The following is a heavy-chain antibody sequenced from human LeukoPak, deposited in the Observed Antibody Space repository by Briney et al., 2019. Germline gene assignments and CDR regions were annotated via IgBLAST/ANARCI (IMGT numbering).Heavy chain of an antibody. V-gene: IGHV4-39*07. CDR1: GGAITSGSYY. D-gene: IGHD2-2*01. J-gene: IGHJ5*02. Sequence: PSETLSLTCTVSGGAITSGSYYWSWIRQPPGKGLEWIGSIYHSGSTYYNPSLKSRVTISVDTSKNQFSLKLSSVTAADTAVYYCARGEGVPAARVNWFDPWGQGTLVTVSS. CDR2: IYHSGST. CDR3: ARGEGVPAARVNWFDP.